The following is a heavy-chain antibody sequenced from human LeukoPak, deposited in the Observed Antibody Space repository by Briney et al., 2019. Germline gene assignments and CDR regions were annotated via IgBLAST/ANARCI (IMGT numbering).Heavy chain of an antibody. D-gene: IGHD3-10*01. V-gene: IGHV1-46*01. CDR1: GYTFTAYY. CDR2: INPSGGST. J-gene: IGHJ5*02. CDR3: ARDAGSGTNSYNWFDP. Sequence: ASVKVSCKASGYTFTAYYMHWVRQAPGQGLEWMGIINPSGGSTSYAQKFQGRVTMTRDMSTSTVYMELSSLRSEDTAVYYCARDAGSGTNSYNWFDPWGQGTLVTVSS.